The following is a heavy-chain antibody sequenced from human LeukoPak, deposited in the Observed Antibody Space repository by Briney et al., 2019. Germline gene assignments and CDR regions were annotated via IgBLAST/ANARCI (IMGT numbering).Heavy chain of an antibody. V-gene: IGHV3-74*01. Sequence: GGSLRLSCAASGFTFSSYWMHWVRQAPGKGLVWVSRINSDGSSTSYADSVKGRFTISRDNAKNSLYLQLNNLRAEDTAVYYCARVIIPTPDTFDIWGQGTVVTVSS. CDR2: INSDGSST. J-gene: IGHJ3*02. CDR1: GFTFSSYW. D-gene: IGHD2-15*01. CDR3: ARVIIPTPDTFDI.